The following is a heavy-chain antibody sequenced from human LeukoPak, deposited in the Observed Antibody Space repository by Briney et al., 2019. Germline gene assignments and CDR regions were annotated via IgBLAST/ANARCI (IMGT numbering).Heavy chain of an antibody. V-gene: IGHV3-11*03. CDR3: ARRRYHGSSWHIDY. J-gene: IGHJ4*02. Sequence: PGGSLRLSCAASGFTFSDYSMSWIREAPGKGLEWVSYISGSSNYTNYADSVKGRFTLSRDDAKNSLYLQMNSLRAEDTAVYYCARRRYHGSSWHIDYWGQGSLVTVSS. CDR2: ISGSSNYT. D-gene: IGHD6-13*01. CDR1: GFTFSDYS.